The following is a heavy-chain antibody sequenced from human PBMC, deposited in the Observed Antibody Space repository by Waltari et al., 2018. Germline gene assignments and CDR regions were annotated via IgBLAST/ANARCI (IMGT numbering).Heavy chain of an antibody. Sequence: QLQLQESGPGLVKPSESLSLTCTVSGGSISSSSYYWGWNRQPPGKWREGIGSTFYSGRTYHNASLKSRVTLSVDTSTTRLSLGLSSVIAADSAVYFCARHYSKTSVTAGASYNCSDSWGQGTLVTVSS. D-gene: IGHD4-17*01. CDR1: GGSISSSSYY. CDR2: TFYSGRT. CDR3: ARHYSKTSVTAGASYNCSDS. V-gene: IGHV4-39*01. J-gene: IGHJ5*02.